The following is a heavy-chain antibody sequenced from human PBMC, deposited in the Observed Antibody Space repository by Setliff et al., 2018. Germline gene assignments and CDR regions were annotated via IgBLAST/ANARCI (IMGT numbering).Heavy chain of an antibody. D-gene: IGHD6-6*01. J-gene: IGHJ4*02. CDR1: GGTFSDYH. CDR3: ARGRNIAARLLDS. V-gene: IGHV4-34*01. Sequence: SEPLSLTCAAYGGTFSDYHWTWIRQSPEKGLEWIGEINHRGSTNYNPSLKSRVTISIDTSRDQFSLKLISMIAAGTAVYYCARGRNIAARLLDSWGQGTLVTSPQ. CDR2: INHRGST.